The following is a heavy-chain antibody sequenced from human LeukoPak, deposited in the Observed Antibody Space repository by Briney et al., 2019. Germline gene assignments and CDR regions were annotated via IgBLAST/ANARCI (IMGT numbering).Heavy chain of an antibody. D-gene: IGHD2-15*01. CDR3: AKRYCSGGICYSFFDY. J-gene: IGHJ4*02. CDR1: GFTFSSYA. CDR2: SGDGT. V-gene: IGHV3-23*01. Sequence: GGSLRLSCVASGFTFSSYAMSWVRQAPGKGLEWVSCSGDGTYYADSVKDRFTISRDNSKNTLYLQMNSLRAEDTAVYYCAKRYCSGGICYSFFDYWGQGTLVTVSS.